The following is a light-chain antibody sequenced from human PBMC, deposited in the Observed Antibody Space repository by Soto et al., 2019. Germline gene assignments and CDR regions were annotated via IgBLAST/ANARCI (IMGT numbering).Light chain of an antibody. CDR2: DVN. CDR1: SSDVGGYNY. Sequence: QSALTQPASVSGSPGQSITISCTGTSSDVGGYNYVSWYQQHPDKAPKLMIYDVNNRPSGVSNRFSGSKSGNTASLTISGLQAEDEADYYCSSYTSSSTWVFGTGTKLTVL. V-gene: IGLV2-14*01. J-gene: IGLJ1*01. CDR3: SSYTSSSTWV.